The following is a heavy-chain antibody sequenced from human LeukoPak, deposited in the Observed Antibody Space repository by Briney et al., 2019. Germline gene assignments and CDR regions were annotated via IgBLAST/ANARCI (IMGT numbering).Heavy chain of an antibody. D-gene: IGHD3-22*01. CDR2: ISAYNGNT. Sequence: GASVKVSCKASGYTFTSYGISWVRQAPGQGLEWMGWISAYNGNTNYAQKLQGRVTMTTDTSTSTAYMELRSLRSDDTAVYYCARNQYYYDSSGYYGIDYYMDVWGKGTTVTISS. CDR1: GYTFTSYG. V-gene: IGHV1-18*01. J-gene: IGHJ6*03. CDR3: ARNQYYYDSSGYYGIDYYMDV.